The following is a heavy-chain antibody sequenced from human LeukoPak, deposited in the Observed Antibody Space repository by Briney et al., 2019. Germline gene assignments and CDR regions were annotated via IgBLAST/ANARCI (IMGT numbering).Heavy chain of an antibody. CDR1: GYTFTSYG. Sequence: ASVKVSCKASGYTFTSYGISWVRQAPGQGLEWMGWISAYNGNTNYAQKLQGRVTMTTDTSTSTAYMELRSLRSDDTAVYYCARDIPGSSWYIYYYYGMDVWGQGTTVTVSS. D-gene: IGHD6-13*01. CDR2: ISAYNGNT. V-gene: IGHV1-18*01. J-gene: IGHJ6*02. CDR3: ARDIPGSSWYIYYYYGMDV.